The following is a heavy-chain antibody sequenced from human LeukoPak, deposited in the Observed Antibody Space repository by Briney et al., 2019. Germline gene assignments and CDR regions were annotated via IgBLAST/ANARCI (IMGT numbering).Heavy chain of an antibody. D-gene: IGHD5-18*01. Sequence: GGSLRLSCAASGFTFSSYGVHWVRQAPGKGLEWVAFIRYDGSNKYYADSVKGRFTISRDNSKNTLYLQMNSLRAEDTAVYYCAKDLGGYSYGLDYWGQGTLVTVSS. CDR1: GFTFSSYG. V-gene: IGHV3-30*02. J-gene: IGHJ4*02. CDR2: IRYDGSNK. CDR3: AKDLGGYSYGLDY.